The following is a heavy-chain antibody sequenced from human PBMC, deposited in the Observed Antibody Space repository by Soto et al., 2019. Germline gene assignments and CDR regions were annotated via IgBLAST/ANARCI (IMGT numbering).Heavy chain of an antibody. D-gene: IGHD4-17*01. Sequence: QVQLVESGGGVVQPGRSLRLSCAASGFTFSSYAMHWVRQAPGKGLEWVAVISYDGSNKYYADSVKGRFTISRDNSKNTLYLQMNSLSAEDTAVYYCARDLGGDYNFDYLGQGTLVTVSS. J-gene: IGHJ4*02. V-gene: IGHV3-30-3*01. CDR2: ISYDGSNK. CDR3: ARDLGGDYNFDY. CDR1: GFTFSSYA.